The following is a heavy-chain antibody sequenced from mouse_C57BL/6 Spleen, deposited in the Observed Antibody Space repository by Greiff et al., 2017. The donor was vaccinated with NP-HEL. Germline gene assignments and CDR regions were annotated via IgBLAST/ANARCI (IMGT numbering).Heavy chain of an antibody. J-gene: IGHJ4*01. Sequence: QVQLQQSGPELVKPGASVKLSCKASGYAFSSSWLNWVKQRPGKGLELIGRIYPGDGDTNYNGKFKGKATLTADKSSSTAYMQLSSLTAEDAAVYFCARGRDGYLYYAMDYWGQGTSVTVSS. V-gene: IGHV1-82*01. CDR3: ARGRDGYLYYAMDY. D-gene: IGHD2-3*01. CDR2: IYPGDGDT. CDR1: GYAFSSSW.